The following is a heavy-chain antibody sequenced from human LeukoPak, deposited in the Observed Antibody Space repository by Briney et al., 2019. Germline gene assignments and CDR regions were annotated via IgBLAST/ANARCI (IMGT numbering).Heavy chain of an antibody. V-gene: IGHV3-48*03. D-gene: IGHD6-19*01. J-gene: IGHJ4*02. CDR3: ARAESGQWYIDC. Sequence: PGGSLRLSCASSGFAFSDYEMNWVRQAPGKGLEWVSYISSSGSIIYYADSVKGRFTISRDNSKNTLYLQMNSLRAEDTAVYYCARAESGQWYIDCWGQGTLVTVSS. CDR1: GFAFSDYE. CDR2: ISSSGSII.